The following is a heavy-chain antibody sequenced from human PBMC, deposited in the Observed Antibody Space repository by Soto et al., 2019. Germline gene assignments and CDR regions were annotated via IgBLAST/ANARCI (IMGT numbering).Heavy chain of an antibody. Sequence: PSETLSLTCTVSGGSISIYYWSGIRQPPGKGLEWIGYIYYSGSTNYNPSLNSRVTISADTSRIHLSLKLISVTAADTAVYYCARQSYDSSDYFDYWGQGTLVTVSS. J-gene: IGHJ4*02. CDR2: IYYSGST. CDR3: ARQSYDSSDYFDY. D-gene: IGHD3-22*01. CDR1: GGSISIYY. V-gene: IGHV4-59*08.